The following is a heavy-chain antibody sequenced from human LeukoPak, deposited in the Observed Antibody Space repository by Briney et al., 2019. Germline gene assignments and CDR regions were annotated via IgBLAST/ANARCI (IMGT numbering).Heavy chain of an antibody. Sequence: GGSLRLSRAASGFTFSNYTMNWVRQAPGKGLEWVSSISSSSSCIFYADSVKGRFTISRDNAKNSLYLQMNSLRAEDTAVYYCASSLLYRVFDYWGQGTLVTVSS. V-gene: IGHV3-21*01. CDR1: GFTFSNYT. CDR3: ASSLLYRVFDY. D-gene: IGHD1-1*01. J-gene: IGHJ4*02. CDR2: ISSSSSCI.